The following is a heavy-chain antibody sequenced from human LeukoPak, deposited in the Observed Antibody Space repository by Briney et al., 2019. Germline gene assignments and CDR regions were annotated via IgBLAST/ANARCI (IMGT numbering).Heavy chain of an antibody. CDR2: IYYSGST. CDR3: ARAAHYYDSYFDY. J-gene: IGHJ4*02. Sequence: SETLSLTCTVSGGSISSYYWSWIRQPPGKGLEWIGYIYYSGSTNYNPSLKSRVTISVDTSKNQFSLRLSSVTAADTAVYYCARAAHYYDSYFDYWGQGTLVTVSS. V-gene: IGHV4-59*08. D-gene: IGHD3-10*01. CDR1: GGSISSYY.